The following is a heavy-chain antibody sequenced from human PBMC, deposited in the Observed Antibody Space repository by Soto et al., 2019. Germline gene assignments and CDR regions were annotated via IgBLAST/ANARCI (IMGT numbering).Heavy chain of an antibody. CDR1: GGSISSYY. J-gene: IGHJ4*02. CDR2: IYYSGST. D-gene: IGHD6-13*01. Sequence: PSETLSLTCTVSGGSISSYYWSWIRQPPGKGLEWIGYIYYSGSTNYNPSLKSRVTISVDTSKNQFSLKLSSVTAADTAVYYCARGTGYSSSPAPDYWSQGTLVTVSS. V-gene: IGHV4-59*01. CDR3: ARGTGYSSSPAPDY.